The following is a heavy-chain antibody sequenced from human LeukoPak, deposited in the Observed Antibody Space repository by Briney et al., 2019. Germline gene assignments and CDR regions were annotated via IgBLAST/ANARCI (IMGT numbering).Heavy chain of an antibody. CDR2: IYYSGST. Sequence: PSETLSLTCTVSGGSISSYYWSWIRQPPGKGLEWIGYIYYSGSTNYNPSLKSRVTISVDTSKNQFSLKLSSVTAADTAVYYCARDLGTVSVDYWGQGTLVTVSS. CDR3: ARDLGTVSVDY. CDR1: GGSISSYY. V-gene: IGHV4-59*01. D-gene: IGHD4-17*01. J-gene: IGHJ4*02.